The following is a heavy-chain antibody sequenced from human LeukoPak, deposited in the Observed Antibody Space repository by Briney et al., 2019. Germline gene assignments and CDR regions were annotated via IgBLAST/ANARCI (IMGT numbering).Heavy chain of an antibody. V-gene: IGHV4-31*03. D-gene: IGHD3-9*01. CDR3: AREIFRSHRKSGYFDL. CDR1: GGSISSGGYY. J-gene: IGHJ2*01. CDR2: IYYSGST. Sequence: PSQTLSLTCTVSGGSISSGGYYWSWIRQHPGKGLEWIGYIYYSGSTYYNPSLKSRVTISVDTSKNQFSLKPSSVTAADTAVYYCAREIFRSHRKSGYFDLWGRGTLVTVSS.